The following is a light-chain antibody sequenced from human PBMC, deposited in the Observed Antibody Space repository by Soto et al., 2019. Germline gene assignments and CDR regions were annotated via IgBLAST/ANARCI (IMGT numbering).Light chain of an antibody. CDR1: QSISDN. V-gene: IGKV3-15*01. J-gene: IGKJ2*01. CDR3: QQYYNTPYT. CDR2: WAS. Sequence: EIVMTQSPATLSVSPGERATLSCRASQSISDNLAWYQQRPGQPPRLLLYWASTRESGVPDRFVGSGSETDFTLTISSLQAGDEAIYHCQQYYNTPYTFGQGTTLEIK.